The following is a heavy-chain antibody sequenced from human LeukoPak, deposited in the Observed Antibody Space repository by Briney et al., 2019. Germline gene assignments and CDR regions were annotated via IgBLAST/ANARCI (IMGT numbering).Heavy chain of an antibody. CDR1: GYTFRNYG. V-gene: IGHV1-18*01. CDR2: IRAYNGNT. Sequence: ASVKVSCKASGYTFRNYGISWVRQAPGQGLECMGWIRAYNGNTHYAQKLQGRVTMTTATSTSTAYMELRSLRSDDTAVYYYARDPSNTSGYQISFDSWGQGTLVTVSS. D-gene: IGHD3-22*01. J-gene: IGHJ4*02. CDR3: ARDPSNTSGYQISFDS.